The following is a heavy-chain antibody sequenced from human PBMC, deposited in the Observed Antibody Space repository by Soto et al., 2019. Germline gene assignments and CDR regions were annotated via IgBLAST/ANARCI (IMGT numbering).Heavy chain of an antibody. Sequence: GGCLGVSCASSGVTVKNYQMNWVRQAPGKGLEWVSVIYSGGVTYYPDSVKGRFTTIRDTSKNTVYLQMNSLRADDTAMYYCARDPSTTGYYGLDVWGQGTKVTVT. J-gene: IGHJ6*02. CDR2: IYSGGVT. V-gene: IGHV3-53*01. CDR1: GVTVKNYQ. D-gene: IGHD2-2*01. CDR3: ARDPSTTGYYGLDV.